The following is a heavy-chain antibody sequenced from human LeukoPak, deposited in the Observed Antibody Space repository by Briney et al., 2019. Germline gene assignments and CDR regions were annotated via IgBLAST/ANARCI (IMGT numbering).Heavy chain of an antibody. Sequence: GGSLRLSCAASGFTVSSNEMSWVRQAPGKGLEWVATIKHVGSEDYYLDSVKGRFTISRDNAKSSMWLQMNSLRAEDTAVYYCARDQTPFYWGQGSLVTVSS. V-gene: IGHV3-7*01. D-gene: IGHD2-15*01. CDR3: ARDQTPFY. CDR2: IKHVGSED. CDR1: GFTVSSNE. J-gene: IGHJ4*02.